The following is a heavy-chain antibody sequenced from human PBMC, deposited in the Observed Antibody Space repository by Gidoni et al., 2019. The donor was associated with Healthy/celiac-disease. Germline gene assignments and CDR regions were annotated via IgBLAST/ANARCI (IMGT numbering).Heavy chain of an antibody. J-gene: IGHJ4*02. CDR3: ARSPPHGLYYFDY. CDR1: GCTSSSYA. CDR2: ISYDGSNK. V-gene: IGHV3-30-3*01. Sequence: QVQLVESGGGVVQPGRSLRLSGEASGCTSSSYAMHWVRQAPGKGLEWVAVISYDGSNKYYADSVKGRFTISRDNSKNTLYLQMNSLRAEDTAVYYCARSPPHGLYYFDYWGQGTLVTVSS.